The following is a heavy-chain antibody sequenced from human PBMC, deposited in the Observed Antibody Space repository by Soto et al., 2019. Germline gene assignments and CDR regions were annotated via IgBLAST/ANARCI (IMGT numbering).Heavy chain of an antibody. CDR2: IYYSGST. CDR3: ATKRLRSSGLYFDY. V-gene: IGHV4-61*08. CDR1: GGSVSSGGYY. Sequence: PSETLSLTCTVSGGSVSSGGYYWSWIRQPPWKGLEWIGYIYYSGSTNYNPSLKSRVTISVDTSKNQFSLNLSSVAAADTAVYYCATKRLRSSGLYFDYWGQGXPVTVYS. J-gene: IGHJ4*02. D-gene: IGHD6-19*01.